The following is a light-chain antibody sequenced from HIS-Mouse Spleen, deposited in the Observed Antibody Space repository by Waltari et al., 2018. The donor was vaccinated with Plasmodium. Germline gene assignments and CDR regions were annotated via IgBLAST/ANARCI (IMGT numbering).Light chain of an antibody. Sequence: SYELTHPPSVSVSPGQTARITSSGDKLGDKYACWYQQKPGQSLVLVIYQDSKRPSGIPERFSGSNSGNTATLTVSGTQAMDEADYYCQAWDSSTVVFGGGTKLTVL. CDR2: QDS. V-gene: IGLV3-1*01. CDR1: KLGDKY. J-gene: IGLJ2*01. CDR3: QAWDSSTVV.